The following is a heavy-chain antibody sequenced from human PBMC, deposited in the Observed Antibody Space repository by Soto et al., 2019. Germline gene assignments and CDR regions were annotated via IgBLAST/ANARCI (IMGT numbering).Heavy chain of an antibody. Sequence: TLSLTCTVSGGSTRRCGYYWTWIRQHPWRGVDWIWYIYYIGSTYYNPSLKRRDTISVDTSKNRLSLMLRSVTAADTAVYYCAADHYDSSPDAFDIWGQGKIVT. CDR3: AADHYDSSPDAFDI. D-gene: IGHD3-22*01. J-gene: IGHJ3*02. CDR2: IYYIGST. V-gene: IGHV4-31*03. CDR1: GGSTRRCGYY.